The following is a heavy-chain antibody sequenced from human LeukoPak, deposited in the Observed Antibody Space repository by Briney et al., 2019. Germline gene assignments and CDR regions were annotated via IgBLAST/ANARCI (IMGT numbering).Heavy chain of an antibody. V-gene: IGHV3-30*18. CDR1: GFTFSSYG. CDR3: AKGRDSFDY. J-gene: IGHJ4*02. D-gene: IGHD5-24*01. CDR2: ISYDGSNK. Sequence: GGSLRLSCAASGFTFSSYGMHWVRQAPGNGLEWVAVISYDGSNKYYADSVKGRFTISRDNSKNTLYLQMNSLRAEDTAVYYCAKGRDSFDYWGQGTLVTVSS.